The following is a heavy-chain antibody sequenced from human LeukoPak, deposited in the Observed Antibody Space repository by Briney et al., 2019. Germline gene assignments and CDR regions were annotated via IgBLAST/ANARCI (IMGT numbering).Heavy chain of an antibody. CDR3: ASRIAVAGTSFRAFDI. CDR1: GFTFSSYW. CDR2: IKQDGSEK. V-gene: IGHV3-7*01. D-gene: IGHD6-19*01. Sequence: GGSLRLSCAASGFTFSSYWMSWVRQAPGKGLEWVANIKQDGSEKYYVDSVKGRFTISRDNTKNSLYLQMNSLRAEDTAVYYCASRIAVAGTSFRAFDIWGQGTKVTVSS. J-gene: IGHJ3*02.